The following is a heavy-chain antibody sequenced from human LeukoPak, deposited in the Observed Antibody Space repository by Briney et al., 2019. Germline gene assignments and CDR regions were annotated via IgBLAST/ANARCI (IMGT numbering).Heavy chain of an antibody. CDR3: ARDRSSWYDFDY. Sequence: ASVKVSCKASGYTFTSYYMHWVRQAPGQGLEWMGIINPSGGSTSYAQKFQGRVTMTRDMSTSTVYMELSSLRSEDTAVYYCARDRSSWYDFDYWGQGTLVTVSS. V-gene: IGHV1-46*01. D-gene: IGHD6-13*01. CDR1: GYTFTSYY. J-gene: IGHJ4*02. CDR2: INPSGGST.